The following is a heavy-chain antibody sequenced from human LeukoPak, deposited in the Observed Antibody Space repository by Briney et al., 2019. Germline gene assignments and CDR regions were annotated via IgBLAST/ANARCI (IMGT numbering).Heavy chain of an antibody. CDR1: GGTFSSYA. CDR3: ARDKTTDYYGSGSLDY. J-gene: IGHJ4*02. CDR2: IIPIFGTA. V-gene: IGHV1-69*01. Sequence: SVKGSCKASGGTFSSYAISWVRQAPGQGLEWMGGIIPIFGTANYAQKFQGRVTITADESTSTAYMELSSLRSRDTAVYYCARDKTTDYYGSGSLDYWGQGTLVTVSS. D-gene: IGHD3-10*01.